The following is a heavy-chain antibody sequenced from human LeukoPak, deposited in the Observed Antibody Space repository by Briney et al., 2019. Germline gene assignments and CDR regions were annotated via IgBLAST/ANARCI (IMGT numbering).Heavy chain of an antibody. D-gene: IGHD3-9*01. J-gene: IGHJ4*02. CDR3: ARGDYDILTGHHPFPGY. CDR2: IYYSGST. CDR1: GGSISSSSYY. V-gene: IGHV4-39*07. Sequence: PSETLSLTCTVSGGSISSSSYYWGWIRQPPGKGLEWIGSIYYSGSTYYNPSLKSRVTISVDTSKNQFSLKLSSVTAADTAVYYCARGDYDILTGHHPFPGYWGQGTLVTVSS.